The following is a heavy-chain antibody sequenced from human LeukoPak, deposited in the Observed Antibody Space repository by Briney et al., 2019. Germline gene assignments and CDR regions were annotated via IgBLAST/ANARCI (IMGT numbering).Heavy chain of an antibody. J-gene: IGHJ4*02. V-gene: IGHV3-7*01. Sequence: GGSLRLSCSASGFTFSDYWMSWVRQAPGKGLEWVANIKEDVSKKHHVDSVKGRFTIYRDNSKNSLYLQMNSLRVEDTAVYYCARKFPVDYWGQGTLVTVSS. CDR2: IKEDVSKK. CDR1: GFTFSDYW. CDR3: ARKFPVDY.